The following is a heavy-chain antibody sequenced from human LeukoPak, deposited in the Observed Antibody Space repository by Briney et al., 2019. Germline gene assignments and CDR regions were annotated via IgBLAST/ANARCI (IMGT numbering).Heavy chain of an antibody. D-gene: IGHD1-1*01. J-gene: IGHJ4*02. Sequence: GGSLRLSCAASRFTFNTYWMHWVRQAPGKGLVWVSRIDSDGNSTAYADSVRGRFTISRDNAKNTLYLQMNSLRAEDTAVYYCASEGTTGTTWGPDYWGQGTLVTVSS. V-gene: IGHV3-74*01. CDR1: RFTFNTYW. CDR3: ASEGTTGTTWGPDY. CDR2: IDSDGNST.